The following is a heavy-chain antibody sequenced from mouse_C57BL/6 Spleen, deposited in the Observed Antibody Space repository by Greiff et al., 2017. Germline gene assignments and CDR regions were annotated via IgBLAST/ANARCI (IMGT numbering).Heavy chain of an antibody. CDR2: ISSGSSTI. CDR3: ARSYYSNHYYAMDY. Sequence: EVQRVESGGGLVKPGGSLQLSCAASGFTFSDYGMHWVRQAPEKGLEWVAYISSGSSTIYYADTVKGRFTISRDNAKNTLFLQMTSLRSEDTAMYYCARSYYSNHYYAMDYWGQGTSVTVSS. D-gene: IGHD2-5*01. CDR1: GFTFSDYG. J-gene: IGHJ4*01. V-gene: IGHV5-17*01.